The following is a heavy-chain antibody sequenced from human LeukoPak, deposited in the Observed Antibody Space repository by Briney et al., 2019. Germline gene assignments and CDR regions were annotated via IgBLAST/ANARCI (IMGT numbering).Heavy chain of an antibody. CDR3: ARVLDPYDFWSGYYSDAFGI. V-gene: IGHV3-74*01. J-gene: IGHJ3*02. D-gene: IGHD3-3*01. CDR2: INSDGSST. Sequence: GGSLRLSCAASGFTFSSYWMHWVRQAPGKGLVWVSRINSDGSSTSYADSVKGRFTISRDNAKNTLYLQMNSLRAEDSAVYYCARVLDPYDFWSGYYSDAFGIWGQGTMVTVSS. CDR1: GFTFSSYW.